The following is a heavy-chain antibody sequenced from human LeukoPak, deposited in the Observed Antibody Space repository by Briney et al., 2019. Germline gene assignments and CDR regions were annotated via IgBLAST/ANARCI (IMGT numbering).Heavy chain of an antibody. CDR1: GGSISSSSYY. Sequence: SETLSLTCTVSGGSISSSSYYWGWIRQPPGKGLEWIGSIYYSGSTDYNPSLKSRVTISVDTSKNQFSLKLSSVTAADTAVYYCARGIVKRLNGSGRQIKDYWGQGTLVTVSS. D-gene: IGHD3-10*01. CDR3: ARGIVKRLNGSGRQIKDY. J-gene: IGHJ4*02. V-gene: IGHV4-39*07. CDR2: IYYSGST.